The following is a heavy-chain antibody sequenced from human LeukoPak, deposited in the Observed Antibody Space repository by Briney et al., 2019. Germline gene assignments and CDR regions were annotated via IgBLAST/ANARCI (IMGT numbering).Heavy chain of an antibody. Sequence: GGSLRLSCAASGFTFGSHNMNWVRQAPGKGLEWVSYISASGSHMYYEDSVKGRFTISRDNAKSSLYLQMNSLRVEDTAIYYCAKSDYYDSSGHPSSFDYWGQGTLVTVSS. J-gene: IGHJ4*02. CDR3: AKSDYYDSSGHPSSFDY. CDR2: ISASGSHM. V-gene: IGHV3-21*04. CDR1: GFTFGSHN. D-gene: IGHD3-22*01.